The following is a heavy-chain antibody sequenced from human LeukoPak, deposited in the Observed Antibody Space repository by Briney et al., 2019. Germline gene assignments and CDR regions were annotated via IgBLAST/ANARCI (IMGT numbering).Heavy chain of an antibody. CDR3: ATGTNGHY. J-gene: IGHJ4*02. D-gene: IGHD3-10*01. Sequence: GGSLRLSCAASGFTFSSYAMSWVRQAPGQGLEWVSDISGSGGSTYYADPVKGRFTISRDNSKNTLYLQMNSLRAEDTAVYYCATGTNGHYWGQGTLVTVSS. CDR2: ISGSGGST. V-gene: IGHV3-23*01. CDR1: GFTFSSYA.